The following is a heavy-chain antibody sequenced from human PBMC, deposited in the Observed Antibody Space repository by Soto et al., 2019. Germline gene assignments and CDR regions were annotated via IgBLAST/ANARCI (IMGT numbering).Heavy chain of an antibody. CDR3: AREGGIVGATAADY. Sequence: QVQLQESGPGLVKRSQTLSLTCTVSVGSISSGGYYWSWIRQHPGKGLEWIGYIYYSGSTYYNPSLKSRVTISVDTSKNQFSLKLSSVTAADTAVYYCAREGGIVGATAADYWGQGTLVTVSS. CDR2: IYYSGST. CDR1: VGSISSGGYY. D-gene: IGHD1-26*01. J-gene: IGHJ4*02. V-gene: IGHV4-31*03.